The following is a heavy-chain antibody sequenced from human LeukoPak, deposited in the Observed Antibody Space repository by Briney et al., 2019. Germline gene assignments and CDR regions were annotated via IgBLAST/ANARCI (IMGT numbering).Heavy chain of an antibody. CDR1: GGSFSGYY. CDR2: INHSGST. D-gene: IGHD3-10*01. J-gene: IGHJ5*02. V-gene: IGHV4-34*01. CDR3: ARGHLYYYGSGNRSGGYWFDP. Sequence: SETLSLTCAVYGGSFSGYYWSWIRQPPGKGLEWIGEINHSGSTNYNPSLKSRVTISVDTSKNQFSLKLSSVTAADTAVYYCARGHLYYYGSGNRSGGYWFDPWGQGTLVTVSS.